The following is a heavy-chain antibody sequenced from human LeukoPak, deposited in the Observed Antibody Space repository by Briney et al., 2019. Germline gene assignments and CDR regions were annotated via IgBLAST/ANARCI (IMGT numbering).Heavy chain of an antibody. Sequence: GGSLRLSCAASGFTFSDSYMTWIRQAPGKGLEWVSYISHTGTSMYYADSVKGRFTISRDNAKNSLYLQMNSLRAEDTAVYYCARETFDYGDYGGDYWGQGTLVTVSS. CDR2: ISHTGTSM. CDR1: GFTFSDSY. V-gene: IGHV3-11*04. J-gene: IGHJ4*02. CDR3: ARETFDYGDYGGDY. D-gene: IGHD4-17*01.